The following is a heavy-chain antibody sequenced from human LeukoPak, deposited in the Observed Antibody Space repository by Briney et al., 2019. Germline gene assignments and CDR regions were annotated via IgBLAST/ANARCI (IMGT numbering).Heavy chain of an antibody. CDR2: ISAYNGNP. V-gene: IGHV1-18*01. CDR1: GYTFTSYG. CDR3: ARGPWGNSNDY. J-gene: IGHJ4*02. Sequence: ASVKVSCKASGYTFTSYGISWVRQAPGQGLGWMGWISAYNGNPNYAQKLQGRVTMTTDTSTSTAYMELRSLRSHDTAVYYCARGPWGNSNDYWGQGTLVTVSS. D-gene: IGHD3-16*01.